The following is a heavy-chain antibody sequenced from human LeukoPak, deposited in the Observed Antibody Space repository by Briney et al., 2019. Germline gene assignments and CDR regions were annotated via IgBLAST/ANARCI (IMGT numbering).Heavy chain of an antibody. J-gene: IGHJ4*02. D-gene: IGHD3-10*01. CDR3: ARSIWFGELYFDY. CDR1: GFSLSTSGMR. Sequence: SGPALVKPTQNLILTCTFSGFSLSTSGMRVSWIRQPPGKALEWLARIDWDDDKFYSTSLKTRLTISKDTSKNQVVLTMTNMDPVDTATYYCARSIWFGELYFDYWGQGTLVTVSS. CDR2: IDWDDDK. V-gene: IGHV2-70*04.